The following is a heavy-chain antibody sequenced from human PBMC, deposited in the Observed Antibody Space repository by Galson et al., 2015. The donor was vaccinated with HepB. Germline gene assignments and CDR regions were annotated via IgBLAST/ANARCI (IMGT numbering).Heavy chain of an antibody. Sequence: SLRLSCAASGFTFSSYWMHWVRQAPGKGLVWVSRIISDGSSTSYADSVRGRFTISRDNAKNTLYLQMNSLRAEDTAVYYCARRRGGPWGNAFDIWGQGTMVPVSS. V-gene: IGHV3-74*01. D-gene: IGHD7-27*01. J-gene: IGHJ3*02. CDR1: GFTFSSYW. CDR2: IISDGSST. CDR3: ARRRGGPWGNAFDI.